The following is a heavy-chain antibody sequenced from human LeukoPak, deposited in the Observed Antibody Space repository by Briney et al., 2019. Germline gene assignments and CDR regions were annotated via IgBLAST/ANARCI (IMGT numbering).Heavy chain of an antibody. V-gene: IGHV3-23*01. CDR1: GFTFGDYA. D-gene: IGHD3-22*01. J-gene: IGHJ4*02. CDR2: ISGSGGST. Sequence: PGGSLRLSCTASGFTFGDYAISWVRQAPGKGLEWVSAISGSGGSTYYADSVKGRFTISRDNSKNTLYLQMNSLRAEDTAVYYCTGGGPVRSYYDSSGYFNYFDYWDQGTLVTVSS. CDR3: TGGGPVRSYYDSSGYFNYFDY.